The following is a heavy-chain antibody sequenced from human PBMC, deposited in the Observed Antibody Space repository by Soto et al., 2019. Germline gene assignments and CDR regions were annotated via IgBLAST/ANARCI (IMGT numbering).Heavy chain of an antibody. Sequence: EVQLLESGGGLVQPGGSLRLSCAASGFTFSSYAMNWVRQAPGKGLEWVSVISGSGGSTYYADAVKGRFTISRDNSKNTLYLQLISLRAEETAXXXXXXXXXXXXXXLXXRXTLVTVCS. CDR3: XXXXXXXXXXL. J-gene: IGHJ2*01. V-gene: IGHV3-23*01. CDR1: GFTFSSYA. CDR2: ISGSGGST.